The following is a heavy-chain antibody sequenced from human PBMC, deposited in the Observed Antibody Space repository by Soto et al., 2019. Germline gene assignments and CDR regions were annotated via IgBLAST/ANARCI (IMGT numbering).Heavy chain of an antibody. J-gene: IGHJ4*02. V-gene: IGHV3-23*01. CDR3: ATAFSRNSFTQKAHGRGDCYPLDS. Sequence: GSLRLSCEASGFPFGNYAMSWVRQAPGKGLEWVSAISGGSRKEFYAESVKGRFTIARDNSKNTLFLEMNSLRADDAALYYCATAFSRNSFTQKAHGRGDCYPLDSWGQGNQVTVSS. CDR2: ISGGSRKE. D-gene: IGHD2-21*02. CDR1: GFPFGNYA.